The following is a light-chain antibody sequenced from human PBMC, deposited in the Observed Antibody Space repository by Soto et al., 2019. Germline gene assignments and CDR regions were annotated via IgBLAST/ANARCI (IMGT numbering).Light chain of an antibody. J-gene: IGKJ4*01. CDR3: QQRTNWALT. CDR2: DTS. Sequence: IVLTQSPVTLSLSPGERATLSCRASQSVSNYLAWYQHKPGRAPRLLIYDTSNRATGIPARFSGSGSGTDFTLSISNLEPEDFAVYYCQQRTNWALTLGGGTRVEIK. CDR1: QSVSNY. V-gene: IGKV3-11*01.